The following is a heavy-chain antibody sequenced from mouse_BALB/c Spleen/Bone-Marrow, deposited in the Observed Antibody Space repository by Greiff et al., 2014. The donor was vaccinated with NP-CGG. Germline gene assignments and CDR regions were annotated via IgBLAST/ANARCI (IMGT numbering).Heavy chain of an antibody. D-gene: IGHD1-1*01. J-gene: IGHJ3*01. CDR1: GFNIKDTY. V-gene: IGHV14-3*02. Sequence: EVKLQESGAELVKPGASVKLSCTASGFNIKDTYMHWVKQRPEQGLEWIGRIDPANGNTKYDPNFQGKATITADTSSNTAYLQLSSLTSEDTAVYYCATYYYGSSWGFAYWGQGTLVTVSA. CDR3: ATYYYGSSWGFAY. CDR2: IDPANGNT.